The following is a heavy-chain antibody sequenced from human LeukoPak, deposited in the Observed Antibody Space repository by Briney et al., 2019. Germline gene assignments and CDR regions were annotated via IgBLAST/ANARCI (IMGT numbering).Heavy chain of an antibody. CDR2: ISGSGGST. J-gene: IGHJ5*02. V-gene: IGHV3-23*01. D-gene: IGHD3-3*01. CDR1: GFTFSSYA. Sequence: GGSLRLFCAASGFTFSSYAMSWVRQAPGKGLEWVSAISGSGGSTYYADSVKGRFTISRDNSKNTLYLQMNSLRAEDTAVYYCAKDRSGYDFWSGYSNWFDPWGQGTLVTVSS. CDR3: AKDRSGYDFWSGYSNWFDP.